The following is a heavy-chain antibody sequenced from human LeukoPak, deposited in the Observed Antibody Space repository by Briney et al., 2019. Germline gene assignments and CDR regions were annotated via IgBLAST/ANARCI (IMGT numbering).Heavy chain of an antibody. CDR1: GGSISSYY. J-gene: IGHJ4*02. CDR3: ATQGWELLSFDY. V-gene: IGHV4-59*01. CDR2: IYYSGST. D-gene: IGHD1-26*01. Sequence: PSETLFLTCTVSGGSISSYYWSWLRHPPGKGLEWIGYIYYSGSTNYNPSLKSRVTISVDTSKNQFSLKLTSVTAADTAVYYCATQGWELLSFDYWGPGTLVTVSS.